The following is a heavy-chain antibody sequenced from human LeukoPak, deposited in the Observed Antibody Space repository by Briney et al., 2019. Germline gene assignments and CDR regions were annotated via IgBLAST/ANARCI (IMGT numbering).Heavy chain of an antibody. V-gene: IGHV4-31*03. Sequence: SSETLSLTCTVSGASVSSGRYTWSWIPPHPGKGLEWIAYIVDSETIYYNPSLKSRLILSLDTSENQFSLNLSSMTAADTAVYFCASGYGSGWFDAWGQGTLVAVSS. J-gene: IGHJ5*02. CDR1: GASVSSGRYT. CDR3: ASGYGSGWFDA. CDR2: IVDSETI. D-gene: IGHD5-18*01.